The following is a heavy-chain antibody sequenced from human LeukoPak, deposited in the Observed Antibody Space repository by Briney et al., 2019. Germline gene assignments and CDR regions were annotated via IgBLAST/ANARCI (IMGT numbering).Heavy chain of an antibody. CDR3: ASEYSSSWYAGIRYYYYYGMDV. Sequence: QPGGSLRLSCAASGFTFDDYAMHWVRHAPGKGLEWVSLISGDGGSTYYADSVKGRFTISRDNSKNSLYLQMNSLRTEDTALYYCASEYSSSWYAGIRYYYYYGMDVWGQGTTVTVSS. J-gene: IGHJ6*02. CDR1: GFTFDDYA. CDR2: ISGDGGST. V-gene: IGHV3-43*02. D-gene: IGHD6-13*01.